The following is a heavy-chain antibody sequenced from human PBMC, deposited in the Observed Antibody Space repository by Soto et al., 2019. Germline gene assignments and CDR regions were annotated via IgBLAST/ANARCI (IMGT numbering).Heavy chain of an antibody. D-gene: IGHD7-27*01. CDR2: ISPFNGNT. CDR1: GYTFTRYG. CDR3: ARDNLGQPFDY. J-gene: IGHJ4*02. Sequence: SVKVSCKASGYTFTRYGISWVRQAPGQGLEWMGWISPFNGNTNFAQKLQGRLTMTTESSTTTVYMELRSLRSDDTAVYYCARDNLGQPFDYWGQGTLVTVSS. V-gene: IGHV1-18*01.